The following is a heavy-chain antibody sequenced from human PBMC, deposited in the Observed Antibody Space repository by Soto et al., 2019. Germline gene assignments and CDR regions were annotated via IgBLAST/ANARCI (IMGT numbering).Heavy chain of an antibody. Sequence: QVQLVESGGGGVQPGRSLRLSCAASGFTFSSYGMHWVRQAPGKGLEWVAVIWYDGSNKYYADSVKGRFTISRDNSKNTLYLQMNSLRAEDTAVYYCARGPWIAEAGNWRPHAFDIWGQGTMVTVSS. V-gene: IGHV3-33*01. J-gene: IGHJ3*02. CDR2: IWYDGSNK. CDR1: GFTFSSYG. D-gene: IGHD6-13*01. CDR3: ARGPWIAEAGNWRPHAFDI.